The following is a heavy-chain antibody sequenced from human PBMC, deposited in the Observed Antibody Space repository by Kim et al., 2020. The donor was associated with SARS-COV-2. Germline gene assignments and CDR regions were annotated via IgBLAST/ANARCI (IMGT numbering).Heavy chain of an antibody. D-gene: IGHD1-1*01. CDR1: GFTFSSYG. CDR3: SRGTDWYCDL. J-gene: IGHJ2*01. V-gene: IGHV3-33*01. Sequence: GGSLRLSCAASGFTFSSYGMHWVRQAPGKGLEWVAVIWYDGSNNYYADSAKGRVTISSDNSKNTLSLQMHSLRAEDTAVYYCSRGTDWYCDLWGRVTLVT. CDR2: IWYDGSNN.